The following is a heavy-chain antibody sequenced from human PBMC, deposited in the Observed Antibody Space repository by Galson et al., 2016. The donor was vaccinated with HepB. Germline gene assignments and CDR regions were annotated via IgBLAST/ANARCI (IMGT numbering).Heavy chain of an antibody. J-gene: IGHJ4*02. CDR1: GGSISSDDYY. D-gene: IGHD3-22*01. CDR2: INHSGRT. V-gene: IGHV4-34*01. CDR3: ARVGIFTGEYYDTSGALGY. Sequence: ETLSLTCTVSGGSISSDDYYWSWIRQHPGKGLEWIGEINHSGRTNYNPSLKSRVTISMDTSKNQFSLKLSSVTAADTAVYYCARVGIFTGEYYDTSGALGYWGQGTLVTVSS.